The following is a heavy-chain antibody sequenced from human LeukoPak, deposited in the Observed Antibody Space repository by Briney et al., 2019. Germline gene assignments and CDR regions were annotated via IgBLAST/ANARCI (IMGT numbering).Heavy chain of an antibody. V-gene: IGHV1-46*01. J-gene: IGHJ3*02. CDR2: INPSGGTT. Sequence: ASVKVSCKASGYTFTRYYMHWVRQAPGQGLEWMGMINPSGGTTTYAQKFQGRVTMTRDTSTRTVYMELSSLRSEDTAMYYCARDFAAMVTNGFDIWGQGTMVAVSP. CDR3: ARDFAAMVTNGFDI. D-gene: IGHD5-18*01. CDR1: GYTFTRYY.